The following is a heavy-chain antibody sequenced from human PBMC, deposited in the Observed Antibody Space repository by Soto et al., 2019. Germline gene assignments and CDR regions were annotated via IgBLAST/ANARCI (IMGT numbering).Heavy chain of an antibody. D-gene: IGHD3-10*01. V-gene: IGHV4-34*01. Sequence: SETLSLTCAVYGGSFSGYYWSWIRQPPGKGLEWIGEINHSGSTNYNPSLKSRVTISVDTSKNQFSLKLSSVTAADTAVYYCARGRPRRYYGSGSYYGTWGQGTLVTVSS. CDR1: GGSFSGYY. J-gene: IGHJ5*02. CDR2: INHSGST. CDR3: ARGRPRRYYGSGSYYGT.